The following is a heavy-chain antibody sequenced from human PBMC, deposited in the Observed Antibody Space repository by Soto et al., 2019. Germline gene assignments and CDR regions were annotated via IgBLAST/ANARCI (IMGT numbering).Heavy chain of an antibody. J-gene: IGHJ5*02. Sequence: SVKVSCKASGGTFSSYAISWVRQAPGQGLEWMGGVIPIFGTANYAQKFQGRVTITADESTSTAYMELSSLRSEDTAVYYCARDLGYCSSTSCPRRYNWFDPWGQGTLVTVSS. CDR2: VIPIFGTA. CDR1: GGTFSSYA. V-gene: IGHV1-69*13. D-gene: IGHD2-2*01. CDR3: ARDLGYCSSTSCPRRYNWFDP.